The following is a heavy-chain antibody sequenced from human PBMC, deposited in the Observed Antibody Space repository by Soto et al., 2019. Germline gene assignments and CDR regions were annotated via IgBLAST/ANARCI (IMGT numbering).Heavy chain of an antibody. CDR3: ARAIYSSGLDY. D-gene: IGHD6-19*01. CDR1: GGSISSYY. CDR2: IYYSGST. J-gene: IGHJ4*02. Sequence: PSETLSLTCTVSGGSISSYYWSWIRQPPGKGLEWIGYIYYSGSTNYNPSLKSRVTISVDTSKNQFSLKLSSVTAADTAAYYCARAIYSSGLDYWGQGTLVNVSS. V-gene: IGHV4-59*01.